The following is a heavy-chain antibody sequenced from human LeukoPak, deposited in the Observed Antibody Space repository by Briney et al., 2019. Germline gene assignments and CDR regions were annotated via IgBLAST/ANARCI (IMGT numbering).Heavy chain of an antibody. CDR3: ALPPSVAVAGKEYYFDY. D-gene: IGHD6-13*01. CDR2: IYWDDDK. Sequence: SGPTLVKPTQTLTLTCTFSRFSLSTSGVGVGWIRQPPGKALEWLALIYWDDDKRYSPSLKSRLTITKDTSKNQVVLTMTNMDPVDTATYYCALPPSVAVAGKEYYFDYWGQGTLVTVSS. J-gene: IGHJ4*02. CDR1: RFSLSTSGVG. V-gene: IGHV2-5*02.